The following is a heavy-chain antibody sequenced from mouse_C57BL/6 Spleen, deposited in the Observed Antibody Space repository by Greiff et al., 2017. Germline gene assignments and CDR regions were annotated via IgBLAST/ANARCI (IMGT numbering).Heavy chain of an antibody. V-gene: IGHV1-19*01. J-gene: IGHJ4*01. Sequence: EVQGVESGPVLVKPGASVKMSCKASGYTFTDYYMNWVKQSHGKSLEWIGVINPYNGGTSYNQKFKGKATLTVDKSSSTAYMELNSLTSEDSAVYYCAPYSERAMDYWGQGTSVTVSS. CDR1: GYTFTDYY. CDR3: APYSERAMDY. D-gene: IGHD2-4*01. CDR2: INPYNGGT.